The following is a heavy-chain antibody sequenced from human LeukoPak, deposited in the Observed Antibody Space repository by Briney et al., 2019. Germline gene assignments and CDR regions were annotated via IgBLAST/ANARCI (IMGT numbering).Heavy chain of an antibody. J-gene: IGHJ6*02. D-gene: IGHD6-13*01. CDR2: ISGSGSST. V-gene: IGHV3-23*01. Sequence: GGSLRLSCAASGFTFTNYAMNWVRQAPGKGLEWVSTISGSGSSTYYADSVKGRFTISRDNSKNTLYLQMNSLRAEDTAVYYCASQLFSSSSTYGMDVWGQGTTVTVSS. CDR3: ASQLFSSSSTYGMDV. CDR1: GFTFTNYA.